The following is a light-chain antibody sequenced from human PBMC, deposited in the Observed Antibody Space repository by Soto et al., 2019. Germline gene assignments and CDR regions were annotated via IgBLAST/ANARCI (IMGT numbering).Light chain of an antibody. J-gene: IGKJ1*01. CDR1: QSFSSTF. Sequence: EILLTQSPDSLSLSPGDRATLSCRASQSFSSTFFAWYQQKPGQAPRLLIYVASSRATGIPDRFSGSGSGTDVPLTISRLEPEDFAEYYCQQYASSVTFGQGTKVEIK. CDR2: VAS. V-gene: IGKV3-20*01. CDR3: QQYASSVT.